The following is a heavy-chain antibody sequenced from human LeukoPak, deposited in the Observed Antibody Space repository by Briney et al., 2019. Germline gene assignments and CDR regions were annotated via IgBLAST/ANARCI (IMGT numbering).Heavy chain of an antibody. CDR1: GYTFTGYY. V-gene: IGHV1-2*04. D-gene: IGHD1-26*01. Sequence: ASVKVSCKASGYTFTGYYMHWVRQAPGQGLEWMGWINPNSGGTNYAQKFQGWVTMTRDTSISTAYMELRSLRSDDTAVYYCARDFNQGVGAPSGAFDIWGQGTMVTVSS. CDR3: ARDFNQGVGAPSGAFDI. CDR2: INPNSGGT. J-gene: IGHJ3*02.